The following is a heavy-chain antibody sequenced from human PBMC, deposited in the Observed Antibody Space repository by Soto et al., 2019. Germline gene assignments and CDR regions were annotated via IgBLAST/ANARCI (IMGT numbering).Heavy chain of an antibody. CDR1: GYTFTGYY. D-gene: IGHD3-9*01. J-gene: IGHJ4*02. Sequence: ASVEVSCKASGYTFTGYYMHWVRQAPGQGLEWMGWINPNSGGTNYAQKFQGRVTMTRDTSISTAYMEVSRLRSDDTAVYYCARAGYDILTGSLSYWGQGTLVTVSS. CDR2: INPNSGGT. V-gene: IGHV1-2*02. CDR3: ARAGYDILTGSLSY.